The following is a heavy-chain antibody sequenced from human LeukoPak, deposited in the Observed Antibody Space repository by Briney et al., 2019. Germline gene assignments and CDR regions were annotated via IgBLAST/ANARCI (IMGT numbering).Heavy chain of an antibody. CDR2: IGSSGGNT. CDR3: AKDLGRGWGLLPQYYFDF. Sequence: GGSLRLSCAASGFTFSSYTMNWVRQAPGKGLEWVSGIGSSGGNTYYADSVKGRCTISRDNSKNTLYLQMNSLSVEDSAVYYFAKDLGRGWGLLPQYYFDFWGQGILVTVYS. J-gene: IGHJ4*02. V-gene: IGHV3-23*01. D-gene: IGHD2-21*02. CDR1: GFTFSSYT.